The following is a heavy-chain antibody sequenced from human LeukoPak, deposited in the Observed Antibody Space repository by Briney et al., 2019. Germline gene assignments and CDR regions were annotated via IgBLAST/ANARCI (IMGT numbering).Heavy chain of an antibody. CDR2: ISGGGGST. CDR1: GFTFSSYA. J-gene: IGHJ5*02. D-gene: IGHD4-11*01. V-gene: IGHV3-23*01. Sequence: GGSLRLSCAASGFTFSSYAMSWVRQAPGKGLEWVSGISGGGGSTYYADSVKGRFTISRDNSKNTLYLQMNCLRAEDTAVYYCAKDAFYSNYGIPRFDPWGQGTLVTVSS. CDR3: AKDAFYSNYGIPRFDP.